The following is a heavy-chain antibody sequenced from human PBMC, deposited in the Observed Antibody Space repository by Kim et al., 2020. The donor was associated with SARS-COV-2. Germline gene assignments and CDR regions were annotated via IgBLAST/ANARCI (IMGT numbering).Heavy chain of an antibody. V-gene: IGHV4-31*03. CDR2: IYYSGST. J-gene: IGHJ6*02. CDR3: ARDGGSGSPVDYGMDV. D-gene: IGHD3-10*01. CDR1: GGSISSGGYY. Sequence: SETLSLTCTVSGGSISSGGYYWSWIRQHPGKGLEWIGYIYYSGSTYYNPSLKSRVTISVDTSKNQFSLKLSSVTAADTAVYYCARDGGSGSPVDYGMDVWGQGTTVTVSS.